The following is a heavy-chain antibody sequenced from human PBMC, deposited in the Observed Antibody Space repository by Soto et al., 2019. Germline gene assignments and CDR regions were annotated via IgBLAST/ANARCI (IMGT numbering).Heavy chain of an antibody. CDR2: IFDSGNA. J-gene: IGHJ4*02. V-gene: IGHV4-59*08. Sequence: SGTLALTCAVCGGSVKSYCWSWIRQPPGKGLEWIAYIFDSGNANYNPSLKSRVTISVDTSKNQFSLKLTSVTAADTAVYYCARHRRTTVAKFYFDNWGQGALVTVSS. D-gene: IGHD4-4*01. CDR1: GGSVKSYC. CDR3: ARHRRTTVAKFYFDN.